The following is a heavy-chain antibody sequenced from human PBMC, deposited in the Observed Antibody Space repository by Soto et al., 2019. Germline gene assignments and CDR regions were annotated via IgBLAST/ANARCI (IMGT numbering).Heavy chain of an antibody. CDR2: ISGSGDEI. V-gene: IGHV3-23*01. CDR1: GFIFRNQA. D-gene: IGHD2-8*01. CDR3: ARRGTYQWGHFDY. Sequence: EVQLLESGGGLVQPGGSMRLSCAASGFIFRNQAMCWVRQGRGKELEFVSCISGSGDEIFFLDSVKGRFAISRDNSENTLFLQTSSLRAEDTAVYYCARRGTYQWGHFDYWGQGVQVTVSS. J-gene: IGHJ4*02.